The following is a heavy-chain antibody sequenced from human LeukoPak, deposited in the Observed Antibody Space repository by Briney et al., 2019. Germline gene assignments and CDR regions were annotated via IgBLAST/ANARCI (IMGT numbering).Heavy chain of an antibody. CDR1: GFSFGDYT. CDR3: IRDVPSGGYSHGCFDY. Sequence: PGRSLRLSCTGSGFSFGDYTITWVRLASGKGLEWLGFIRTKVYGGTTEYAASVKGRFTISRDDFKSIAHLQMNSLKIEDTALYLCIRDVPSGGYSHGCFDYWGQGTLVTVSS. J-gene: IGHJ4*02. CDR2: IRTKVYGGTT. V-gene: IGHV3-49*04. D-gene: IGHD5-18*01.